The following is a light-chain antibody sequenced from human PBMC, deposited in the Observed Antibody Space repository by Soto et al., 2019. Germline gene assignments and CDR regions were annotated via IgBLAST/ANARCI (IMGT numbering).Light chain of an antibody. V-gene: IGLV2-14*01. CDR1: SSDVGDYNY. J-gene: IGLJ1*01. Sequence: QSALTQPASVSGSPGQSITVSCTGTSSDVGDYNYVSWYQQRPGEAPKLMIFDVSNRPSGVSNRFSGSKSGNTASLTISGLQAEDEADYYCSSYTSSSLYVFGTGTKLTVL. CDR2: DVS. CDR3: SSYTSSSLYV.